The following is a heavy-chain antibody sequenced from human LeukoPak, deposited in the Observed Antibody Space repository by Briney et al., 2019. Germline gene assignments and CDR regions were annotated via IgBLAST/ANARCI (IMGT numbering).Heavy chain of an antibody. CDR2: INPHSGGT. CDR1: AYTFTDYY. D-gene: IGHD4-17*01. Sequence: ASVTVSFKSSAYTFTDYYMHWVRQAPGQGLEWMGWINPHSGGTNFAQNFQDRVTMTRDTSISTAYMELSRLRSDDTAVYYCAREMTTELLGCFDPWGQGTLVTVSA. J-gene: IGHJ5*02. V-gene: IGHV1-2*02. CDR3: AREMTTELLGCFDP.